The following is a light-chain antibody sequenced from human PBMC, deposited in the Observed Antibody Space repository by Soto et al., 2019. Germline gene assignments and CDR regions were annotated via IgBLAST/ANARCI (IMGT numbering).Light chain of an antibody. CDR2: DVK. CDR1: SSDVGGYNY. V-gene: IGLV2-11*01. CDR3: CSYAGDYTFV. J-gene: IGLJ1*01. Sequence: QSALTQPRSVSGSPGQSVTISCTGTSSDVGGYNYVTWYQQYPGKAPKVMLYDVKTRPSGVPDRFSGSKSGNTASLTISGLQAEDEADYYCCSYAGDYTFVFGTGPKLTVL.